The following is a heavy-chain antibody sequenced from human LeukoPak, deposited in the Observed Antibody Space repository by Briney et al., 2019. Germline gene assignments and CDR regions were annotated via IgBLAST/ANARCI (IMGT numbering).Heavy chain of an antibody. V-gene: IGHV1-18*01. J-gene: IGHJ5*02. Sequence: ASVKVSCKASGYTFTSYGISWVRQAPGQGLEWMGWISAYNGNTNYAQKLQGRVTITADKSTSTAYMELSSLRSEDTAVYYCARDGYNRGFDPWGQGTLVTVSS. CDR2: ISAYNGNT. CDR3: ARDGYNRGFDP. CDR1: GYTFTSYG. D-gene: IGHD5-24*01.